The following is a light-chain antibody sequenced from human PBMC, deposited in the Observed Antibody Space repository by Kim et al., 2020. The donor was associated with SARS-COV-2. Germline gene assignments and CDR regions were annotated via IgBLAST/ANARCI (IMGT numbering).Light chain of an antibody. CDR3: QQYNNWPPGT. CDR2: GAS. J-gene: IGKJ1*01. Sequence: EIVMTQSPATLSVSPGERATLSCRASQSVSSNLAWYQQKPGQAPRLLIYGASTRATGIPVRFSGSGSGTEFTLTISSLQSEDFAVYYCQQYNNWPPGTFGQGTKV. CDR1: QSVSSN. V-gene: IGKV3-15*01.